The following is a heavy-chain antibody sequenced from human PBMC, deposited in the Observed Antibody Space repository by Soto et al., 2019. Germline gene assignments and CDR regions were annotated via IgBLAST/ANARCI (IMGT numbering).Heavy chain of an antibody. J-gene: IGHJ6*02. CDR2: ISYDGSNK. CDR1: GFTFSSYA. V-gene: IGHV3-30-3*01. Sequence: PGGSLRLSCAASGFTFSSYAMHWVRQAPGKGLEWVAVISYDGSNKYYADSVKGRFTISRDNSKNTLYLQMNSLRSEDTAVYYCAREGYCSGGSCYHRLKDYYYGMDVWGQGTTVTVSS. CDR3: AREGYCSGGSCYHRLKDYYYGMDV. D-gene: IGHD2-15*01.